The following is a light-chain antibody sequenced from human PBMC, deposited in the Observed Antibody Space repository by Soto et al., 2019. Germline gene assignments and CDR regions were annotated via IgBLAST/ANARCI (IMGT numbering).Light chain of an antibody. CDR1: QTISSW. V-gene: IGKV1-5*03. CDR2: KAS. CDR3: QHYNSYSEA. Sequence: IHMTQSPSTLSGSVGYRVTIIYRASQTISSWLAWYQQKPGKAPKLLIYKASTLKSGVPSRFSGSGSGTEFNLTISSLQPDDFATYYCQHYNSYSEAFGQGTKVDIK. J-gene: IGKJ1*01.